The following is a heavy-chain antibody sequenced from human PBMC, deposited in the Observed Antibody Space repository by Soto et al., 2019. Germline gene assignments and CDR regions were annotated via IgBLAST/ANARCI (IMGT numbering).Heavy chain of an antibody. CDR2: ISYDGSNK. CDR3: AGGQYYFDY. D-gene: IGHD2-15*01. Sequence: QVQLVESGGGVVQPGRSLRLSCAASGFPFTSYGMHWVRQAPGKGLDWVALISYDGSNKYYADSVKGRFTISRDNSKHTLYLQMSSLRGEDTAVYYCAGGQYYFDYCGQGTLVSVSS. V-gene: IGHV3-30*03. J-gene: IGHJ4*02. CDR1: GFPFTSYG.